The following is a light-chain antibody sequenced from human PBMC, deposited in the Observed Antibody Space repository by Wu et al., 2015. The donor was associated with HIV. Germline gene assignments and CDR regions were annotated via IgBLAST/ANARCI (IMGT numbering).Light chain of an antibody. CDR3: QQSFNSPRT. V-gene: IGKV1-39*01. Sequence: VGXRVTITCGPSQSISXXLNWYQQKPGKAPKLLIYAASSLHSGVPSRFSGSGSGTDFILTINSLQPEDFAIYYCQQSFNSPRTFGQGTKVEI. CDR2: AAS. CDR1: QSISXX. J-gene: IGKJ1*01.